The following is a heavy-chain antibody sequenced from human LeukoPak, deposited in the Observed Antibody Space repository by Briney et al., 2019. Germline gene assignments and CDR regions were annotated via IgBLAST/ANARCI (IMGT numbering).Heavy chain of an antibody. D-gene: IGHD7-27*01. CDR1: GGSISGSSYY. Sequence: PSETLSLTCTVSGGSISGSSYYWGWIRQPPGKGLEWIGSIYYSGSTYYNPSLKSRVTISVDTSKNQFSLKLSSVTAADTAVYYCARQLNEVGKWFDPWGQGTLVTVSS. CDR3: ARQLNEVGKWFDP. CDR2: IYYSGST. J-gene: IGHJ5*02. V-gene: IGHV4-39*01.